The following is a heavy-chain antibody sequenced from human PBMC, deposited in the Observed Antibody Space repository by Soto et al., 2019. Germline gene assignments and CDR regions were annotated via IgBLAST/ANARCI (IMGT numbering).Heavy chain of an antibody. D-gene: IGHD3-9*01. CDR1: GFTFSSYG. J-gene: IGHJ6*02. V-gene: IGHV3-30*18. Sequence: GGSLRLSCAASGFTFSSYGMHWVRQAPGKGLEWVAVISYDGSNKYYADSVKGRFTISRDNSKITLYLQMNSLRAEDTAVYYCAKDRVYYVILTGYLADNIYYYGMDVWGQGTTVTVSS. CDR2: ISYDGSNK. CDR3: AKDRVYYVILTGYLADNIYYYGMDV.